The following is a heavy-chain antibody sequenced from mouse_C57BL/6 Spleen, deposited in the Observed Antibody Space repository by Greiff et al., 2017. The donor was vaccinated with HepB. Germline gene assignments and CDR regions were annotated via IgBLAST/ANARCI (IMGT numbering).Heavy chain of an antibody. CDR2: IDPEDGET. J-gene: IGHJ2*01. CDR1: RFNITDYY. V-gene: IGHV14-2*01. Sequence: VQLKESGAELVKPGASVKLSCTASRFNITDYYMHWVKQRTEQGLEWIGRIDPEDGETKYAPKFQGKATITADTSSNTDYLNLSSLTSEDTAGYCCARDTTVVAFDYWGQGTTLTVSS. CDR3: ARDTTVVAFDY. D-gene: IGHD1-1*01.